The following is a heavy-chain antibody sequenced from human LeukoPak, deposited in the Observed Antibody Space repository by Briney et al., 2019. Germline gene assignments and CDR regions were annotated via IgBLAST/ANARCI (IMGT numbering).Heavy chain of an antibody. D-gene: IGHD3-10*01. V-gene: IGHV4-38-2*01. Sequence: SETLSLTCAVSGYSISSGYYWGWIRQPPGKGLEWIGSSYHSGSTYYNPSLKSRFTISVDTSKNQFYLQLSSVTAADTAVYYCARRSRGLRFAYWGEGTLVTASS. CDR1: GYSISSGYY. CDR2: SYHSGST. J-gene: IGHJ4*02. CDR3: ARRSRGLRFAY.